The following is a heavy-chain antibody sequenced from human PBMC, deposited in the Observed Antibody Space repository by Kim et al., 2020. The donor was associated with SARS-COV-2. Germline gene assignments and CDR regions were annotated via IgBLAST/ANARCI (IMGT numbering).Heavy chain of an antibody. V-gene: IGHV3-74*01. D-gene: IGHD2-21*02. J-gene: IGHJ4*02. CDR1: GFTSSGDW. CDR2: IDGGGTAT. Sequence: GGSLRLSCAASGFTSSGDWMHWVRQAPGKGLVWVSRIDGGGTATAYADAVEGRFTISRDRAKDTLYLQMNSLRDEDTAIYYCVRARYDGNCFGRWGQGTLVTVSS. CDR3: VRARYDGNCFGR.